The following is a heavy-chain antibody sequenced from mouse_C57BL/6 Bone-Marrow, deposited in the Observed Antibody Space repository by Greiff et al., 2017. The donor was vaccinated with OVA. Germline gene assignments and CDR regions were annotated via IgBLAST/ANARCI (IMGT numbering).Heavy chain of an antibody. CDR3: AIWLRRFAY. J-gene: IGHJ3*01. CDR2: INPNNGGT. V-gene: IGHV1-26*01. Sequence: VQLQQSGPELVKPGASVKISCKASGYTFTDYYMNWVKQSHGKSLEWIGDINPNNGGTSYNQKFKGKATLTVDKSSSTAYMELRSLTSEDSAVYYCAIWLRRFAYWGQGTLVTVSA. D-gene: IGHD2-2*01. CDR1: GYTFTDYY.